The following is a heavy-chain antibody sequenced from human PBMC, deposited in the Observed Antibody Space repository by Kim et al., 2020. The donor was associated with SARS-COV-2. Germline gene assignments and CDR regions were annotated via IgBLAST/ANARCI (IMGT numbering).Heavy chain of an antibody. CDR2: TYYRSKWYN. D-gene: IGHD6-13*01. CDR3: ARASGYKAGYSSSWYFSDYYYYYGMDV. Sequence: SQTLSLTCAISGDSVSSNSAAWNWIRQSPSRGLEWLGRTYYRSKWYNDYAVSVKSRITINPDTSKNQFSLQLNSVTPEDTAVYYCARASGYKAGYSSSWYFSDYYYYYGMDVWGQGTTVTVSS. J-gene: IGHJ6*02. V-gene: IGHV6-1*01. CDR1: GDSVSSNSAA.